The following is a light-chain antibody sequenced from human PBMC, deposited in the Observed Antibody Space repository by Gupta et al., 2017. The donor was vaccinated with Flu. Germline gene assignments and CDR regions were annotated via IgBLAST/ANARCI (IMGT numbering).Light chain of an antibody. CDR3: AAWDDSLNGVV. Sequence: QCVLTQPPPASGTTGQGVTVPCSGRSSNIGSNTGNWYQQPPGTAPKLPIYSNNQRPSGVPDRFSGSKSGTSASLAISGLQSEDEADYYCAAWDDSLNGVVFGRGTKLTVL. V-gene: IGLV1-44*01. CDR2: SNN. CDR1: SSNIGSNT. J-gene: IGLJ2*01.